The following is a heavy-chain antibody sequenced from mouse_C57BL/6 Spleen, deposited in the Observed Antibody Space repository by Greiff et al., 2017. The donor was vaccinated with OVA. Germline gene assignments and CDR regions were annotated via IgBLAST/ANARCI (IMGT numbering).Heavy chain of an antibody. CDR3: ARELFYYAMDY. CDR1: GFTFSDYG. CDR2: ISSGSSTI. Sequence: EVKVEESGGGLVKPGGSLKLSCAASGFTFSDYGMHWVRQAPEKGLEWVAYISSGSSTIYYADTVKGRFTISRDNAKNTLFLQMTSLRSEDTAMYYCARELFYYAMDYWGQGTSVTVSS. V-gene: IGHV5-17*01. J-gene: IGHJ4*01. D-gene: IGHD1-1*02.